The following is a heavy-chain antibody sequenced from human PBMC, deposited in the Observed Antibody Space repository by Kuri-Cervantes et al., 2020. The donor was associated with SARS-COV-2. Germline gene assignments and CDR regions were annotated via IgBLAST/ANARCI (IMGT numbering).Heavy chain of an antibody. D-gene: IGHD6-19*01. CDR3: ARGSYSSGWYFFDY. Sequence: GSLRLTCTVSGGSISSYYWSWIRQPPGKGLEWIGYIYYSGSTNYNPSLKSRVTISVDTSKNQFSLKLSSVTAADTAVYYCARGSYSSGWYFFDYWSQGTLVTVSS. CDR1: GGSISSYY. J-gene: IGHJ4*02. V-gene: IGHV4-59*08. CDR2: IYYSGST.